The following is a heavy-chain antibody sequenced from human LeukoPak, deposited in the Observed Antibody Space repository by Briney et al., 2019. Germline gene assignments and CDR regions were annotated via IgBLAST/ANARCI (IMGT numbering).Heavy chain of an antibody. D-gene: IGHD5-18*01. CDR3: ARENGYSYHNWFDP. CDR1: GDSISSSSYY. CDR2: IYYSGST. J-gene: IGHJ5*02. Sequence: SETLSLTRTVSGDSISSSSYYWGWIRQPPGKGLEWIGSIYYSGSTHYNPSLKSRVTISVDTSKNQFSLKLSSVTAADTAVYYCARENGYSYHNWFDPWGQGTLVTVSS. V-gene: IGHV4-39*07.